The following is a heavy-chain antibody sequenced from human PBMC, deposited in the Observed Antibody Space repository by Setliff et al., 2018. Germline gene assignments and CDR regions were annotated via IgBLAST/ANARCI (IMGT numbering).Heavy chain of an antibody. CDR3: VKDGDYYPDSGDYYHEFDY. J-gene: IGHJ4*02. D-gene: IGHD3-22*01. Sequence: GGSLRLSCAASGFTFTNYAMSLVRQAPGKGLEWVSAIDSNGGGTFYADSMKGRFTISRDNSRNTLYLQMNSLRADDTAIYYCVKDGDYYPDSGDYYHEFDYWGQGTLVTVSS. V-gene: IGHV3-23*01. CDR2: IDSNGGGT. CDR1: GFTFTNYA.